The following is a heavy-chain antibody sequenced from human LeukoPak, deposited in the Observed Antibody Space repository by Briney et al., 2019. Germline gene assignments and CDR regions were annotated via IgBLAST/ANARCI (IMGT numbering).Heavy chain of an antibody. V-gene: IGHV4-39*07. J-gene: IGHJ4*02. CDR1: GGSISSSSYY. CDR3: ARAMNSWFLLDLDY. Sequence: SEPLSLTCNVSGGSISSSSYYWGWIRQPPGKGLELIGNIYYSGTTYYNPSLKSRVTISVDTSKNQFSLKLSSVTAADTAVYYCARAMNSWFLLDLDYWGQGNLVTVSS. CDR2: IYYSGTT. D-gene: IGHD3-22*01.